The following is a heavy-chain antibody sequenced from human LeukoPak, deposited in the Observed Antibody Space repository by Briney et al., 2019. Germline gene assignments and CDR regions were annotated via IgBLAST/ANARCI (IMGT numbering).Heavy chain of an antibody. J-gene: IGHJ4*02. CDR3: ARGPWGYCSSTSCYTGDY. V-gene: IGHV3-21*01. Sequence: GGSLRLSCSASGFTFSSYSMNWVRQAPGKGLEWVSSISGSGSYIYYADSLRGRFTISRDNAKNSLYLQMNSLRAEDTAVYYCARGPWGYCSSTSCYTGDYWGQGTLVTVSS. D-gene: IGHD2-2*02. CDR2: ISGSGSYI. CDR1: GFTFSSYS.